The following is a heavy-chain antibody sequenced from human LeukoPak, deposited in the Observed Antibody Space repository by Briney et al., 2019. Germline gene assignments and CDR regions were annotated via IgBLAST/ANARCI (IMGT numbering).Heavy chain of an antibody. Sequence: VASVNVSCKASGYTFTVYYMHWARQAPGQGLEWMGWINPNSGGTNYAQKFQGWVTMTRDTSISTAYMELSRLRSDDTAVYYCARDLGDLVRGVISGWFDPWGQGTLVTVSS. CDR1: GYTFTVYY. J-gene: IGHJ5*02. V-gene: IGHV1-2*04. D-gene: IGHD3-10*01. CDR2: INPNSGGT. CDR3: ARDLGDLVRGVISGWFDP.